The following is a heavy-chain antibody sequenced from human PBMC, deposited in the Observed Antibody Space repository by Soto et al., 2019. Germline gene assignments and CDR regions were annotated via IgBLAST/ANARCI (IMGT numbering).Heavy chain of an antibody. Sequence: SETLSLTCTVSGGSISSYYWSWIRQPPGKGLEWIGYIYYSGSTNYNPSLKSRVTISVDTSKNQFSLKLSSVTAADTAVYYCARGSTFDWLPHFDYWGQGTLVTVSS. D-gene: IGHD3-9*01. V-gene: IGHV4-59*01. CDR1: GGSISSYY. J-gene: IGHJ4*02. CDR2: IYYSGST. CDR3: ARGSTFDWLPHFDY.